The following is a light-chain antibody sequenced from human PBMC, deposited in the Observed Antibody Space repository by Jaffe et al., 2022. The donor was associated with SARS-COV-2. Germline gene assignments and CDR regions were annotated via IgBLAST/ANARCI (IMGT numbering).Light chain of an antibody. V-gene: IGKV3-15*01. CDR2: GAS. J-gene: IGKJ1*01. CDR1: QGISSG. CDR3: QQFVKWPPGT. Sequence: EVVMTQSPATLSVSPGERATLSCRASQGISSGLVWYQQKPGQAPRLLIYGASTRATGVPDRFSGSGYGTEFTLTISSLQSEDSAVYYCQQFVKWPPGTFGQGTKVEIK.